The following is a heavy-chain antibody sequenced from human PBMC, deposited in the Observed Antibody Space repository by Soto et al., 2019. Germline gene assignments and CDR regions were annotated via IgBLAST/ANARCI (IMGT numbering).Heavy chain of an antibody. CDR2: ISWDGGST. CDR1: GFTFDDYT. CDR3: AKDYYGSGSYLDY. J-gene: IGHJ4*02. Sequence: DVQLVESGGVVVQPGGSLRLSCAASGFTFDDYTMHWVRQAPGKGLEWVSLISWDGGSTYYADSVKGRFTISRDNSKNSLYLQMNSLRTEDTALYYCAKDYYGSGSYLDYWGQGTLVTVSS. V-gene: IGHV3-43*01. D-gene: IGHD3-10*01.